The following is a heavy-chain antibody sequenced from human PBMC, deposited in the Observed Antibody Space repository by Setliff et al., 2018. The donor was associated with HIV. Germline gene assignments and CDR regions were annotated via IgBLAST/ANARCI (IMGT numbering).Heavy chain of an antibody. V-gene: IGHV3-48*01. J-gene: IGHJ4*02. CDR3: ARDLEYYDSSGYFLDSDY. CDR2: ISSTSSTI. D-gene: IGHD3-22*01. CDR1: GFTFSNYW. Sequence: GGSLRLSCEASGFTFSNYWMSWVRQAPGKGLEWVSYISSTSSTIYYADSVKGRFTISRDNAKNSLYLEMNSLRAEDTAVYYCARDLEYYDSSGYFLDSDYWGQGTLVTVSS.